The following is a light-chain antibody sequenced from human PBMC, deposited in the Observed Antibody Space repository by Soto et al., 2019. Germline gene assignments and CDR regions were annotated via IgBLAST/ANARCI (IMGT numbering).Light chain of an antibody. Sequence: EIVWTQSPDTLSLYPGEGATLSCRASQSVTKGYLAWYQQKPGQAPKLLIYGTSSRATGVPDRFSASGSATDFTLTVSRLEPEDFAVYYCQQFGDSLWTFGQGTRVEVK. CDR1: QSVTKGY. CDR3: QQFGDSLWT. V-gene: IGKV3-20*01. CDR2: GTS. J-gene: IGKJ1*01.